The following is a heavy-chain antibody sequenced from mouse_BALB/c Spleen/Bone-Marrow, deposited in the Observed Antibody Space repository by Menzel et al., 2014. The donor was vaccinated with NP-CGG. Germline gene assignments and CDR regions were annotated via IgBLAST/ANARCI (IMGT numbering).Heavy chain of an antibody. Sequence: QVQLKESGAGLVKPGASVKLSRKASGYTFTSYYLYWVKQRPGQGLEWIGEINPSNGGTNFNERFKSKASLTVDKSSSTAYMQLNSLTSEDSAVYYCTRRSLLSDYYSMDYWGQGTSVTVSS. D-gene: IGHD2-10*01. V-gene: IGHV1S81*02. J-gene: IGHJ4*01. CDR1: GYTFTSYY. CDR3: TRRSLLSDYYSMDY. CDR2: INPSNGGT.